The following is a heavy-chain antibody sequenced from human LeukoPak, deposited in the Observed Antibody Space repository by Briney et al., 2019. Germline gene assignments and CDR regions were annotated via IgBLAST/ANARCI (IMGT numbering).Heavy chain of an antibody. CDR3: ARDWVAAAVPDAFDI. CDR2: IIPIFGTA. Sequence: ASVKVSCKASGGTFSSYAISWVRQAPGQGLEWMGRIIPIFGTANYAQKFQGRVTITTDESTSTAYMELSSLRSEDTAVYYCARDWVAAAVPDAFDIRGQGTMVTVSS. V-gene: IGHV1-69*05. D-gene: IGHD6-13*01. J-gene: IGHJ3*02. CDR1: GGTFSSYA.